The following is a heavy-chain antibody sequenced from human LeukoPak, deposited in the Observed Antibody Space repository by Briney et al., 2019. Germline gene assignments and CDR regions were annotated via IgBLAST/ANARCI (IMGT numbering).Heavy chain of an antibody. CDR1: GGTFSSYA. V-gene: IGHV1-69*05. J-gene: IGHJ4*02. CDR3: ASTREDYYDSSGYNVINY. D-gene: IGHD3-22*01. Sequence: AASVKVSCKASGGTFSSYAISWVRQAPGQGLEWMGGIIPIFGTAIYAQKFQGRVTITTDESTSTAYMELSSLRSEDTAVYYCASTREDYYDSSGYNVINYWGQGTLVTVSS. CDR2: IIPIFGTA.